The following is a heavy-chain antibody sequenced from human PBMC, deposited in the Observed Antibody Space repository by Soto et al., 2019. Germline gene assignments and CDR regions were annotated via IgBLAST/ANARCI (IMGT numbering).Heavy chain of an antibody. Sequence: GGSLRLSCAASGFTFSSYSMNWVRQAPGKGLEWVSYISSNSSNIYYVDSVKGRFTISRDNAKNSLYLQMNSLRAEDTAVYYCARDPVGYCSSTSCYGSYYYYMDVWGKGTTVTVSS. CDR2: ISSNSSNI. CDR3: ARDPVGYCSSTSCYGSYYYYMDV. J-gene: IGHJ6*03. V-gene: IGHV3-48*04. D-gene: IGHD2-2*01. CDR1: GFTFSSYS.